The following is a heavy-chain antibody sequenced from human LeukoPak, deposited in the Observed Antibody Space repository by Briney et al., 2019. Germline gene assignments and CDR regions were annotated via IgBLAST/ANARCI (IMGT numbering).Heavy chain of an antibody. CDR1: GGSISSSSYY. CDR3: ARWYYDGSGYYYDF. D-gene: IGHD3-22*01. CDR2: IYYSGST. V-gene: IGHV4-39*07. J-gene: IGHJ4*02. Sequence: SETLSLTCTVSGGSISSSSYYWGWLRHPPGKGLEGFGSIYYSGSTYYNPSLKSRVTISVDTSKNQFSLKLSSVTAADTPVYYCARWYYDGSGYYYDFWGQGTLVTVSS.